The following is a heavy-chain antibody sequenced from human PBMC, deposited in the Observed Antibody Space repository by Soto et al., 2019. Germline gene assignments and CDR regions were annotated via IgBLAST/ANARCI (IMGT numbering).Heavy chain of an antibody. D-gene: IGHD3-3*01. Sequence: ASVKVSCKASGYTFTGYYMHWVRQAPGQGLEWMGWINPNSGGTNYAQKFQGRVTMTRDTSISTAYMELSRLRSDDTGVYYCARGSEYYDFWSGPDYYGMDVWGQGTTVTVSS. V-gene: IGHV1-2*02. J-gene: IGHJ6*02. CDR2: INPNSGGT. CDR3: ARGSEYYDFWSGPDYYGMDV. CDR1: GYTFTGYY.